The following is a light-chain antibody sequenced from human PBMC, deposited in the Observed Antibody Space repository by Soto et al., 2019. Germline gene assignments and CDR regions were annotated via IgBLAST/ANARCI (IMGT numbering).Light chain of an antibody. CDR2: EVR. CDR3: SSYTTTNTLYV. Sequence: QSVLTQPASVSGSPGQSITISCTGTSGDVGGYDYVSWYQQYPGNAPILLIYEVRSRPSGVSSRFSGSKSGNTASLTISGLQAEDEADYYCSSYTTTNTLYVFGTGTKVTVL. J-gene: IGLJ1*01. CDR1: SGDVGGYDY. V-gene: IGLV2-14*01.